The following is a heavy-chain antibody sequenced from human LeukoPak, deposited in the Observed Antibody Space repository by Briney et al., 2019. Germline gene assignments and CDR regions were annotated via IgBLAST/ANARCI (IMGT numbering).Heavy chain of an antibody. CDR2: IYYSGST. D-gene: IGHD3-3*01. CDR1: GGSISSYY. J-gene: IGHJ4*02. Sequence: SETLSLTCTVSGGSISSYYWSWIRQPPGKGLEWIGYIYYSGSTNYNPSLKSRVTISVDTSKNQFSLKLSSVTAADTAVYYCARGNFWSGYVIGVFDYWGQGTLVTVSS. V-gene: IGHV4-59*01. CDR3: ARGNFWSGYVIGVFDY.